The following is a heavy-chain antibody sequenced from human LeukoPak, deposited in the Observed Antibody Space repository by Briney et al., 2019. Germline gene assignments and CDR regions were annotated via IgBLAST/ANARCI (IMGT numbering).Heavy chain of an antibody. D-gene: IGHD3-22*01. Sequence: PSETLSLTCTVSGGSISSSSYYWSWIRQPPGKGLEWIGYIYYSGSTNYNPSLKSRVTISVDTSKNQFSLKLSSVTAADTAVYYCARVSWLRNGDAFDIWGQGTMVTVSS. CDR1: GGSISSSSYY. CDR2: IYYSGST. V-gene: IGHV4-61*01. CDR3: ARVSWLRNGDAFDI. J-gene: IGHJ3*02.